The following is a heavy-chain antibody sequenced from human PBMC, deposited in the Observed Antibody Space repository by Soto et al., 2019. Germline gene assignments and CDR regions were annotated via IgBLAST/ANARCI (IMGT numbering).Heavy chain of an antibody. CDR2: INPNSGGT. D-gene: IGHD3-3*01. V-gene: IGHV1-2*02. Sequence: ASVKVSCKASGYTFTGYYMHWVRQAPGQGPEWMGWINPNSGGTNYAQKFQGRVTMTRDTSISTAYMELSRLRSDDTAVYYCARVVSDYGFWSGRLGNYHYYYGMDVRGQGPTVTV. J-gene: IGHJ6*02. CDR3: ARVVSDYGFWSGRLGNYHYYYGMDV. CDR1: GYTFTGYY.